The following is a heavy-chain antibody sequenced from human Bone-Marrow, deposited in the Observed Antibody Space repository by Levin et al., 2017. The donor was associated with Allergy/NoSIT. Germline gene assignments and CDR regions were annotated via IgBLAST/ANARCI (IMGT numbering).Heavy chain of an antibody. CDR2: IKQDGSEK. D-gene: IGHD2-21*01. CDR3: ARAAQWAGYSGFDAFDI. V-gene: IGHV3-7*01. CDR1: EFTFSRYW. J-gene: IGHJ3*02. Sequence: RTGGSLRLSCAASEFTFSRYWMSWVRQAPGKGLEWVANIKQDGSEKDYVDSVEGRFTIFRDNTRNSLYLQMNSLRAEDTAVYYCARAAQWAGYSGFDAFDIWGQGTMVTVSS.